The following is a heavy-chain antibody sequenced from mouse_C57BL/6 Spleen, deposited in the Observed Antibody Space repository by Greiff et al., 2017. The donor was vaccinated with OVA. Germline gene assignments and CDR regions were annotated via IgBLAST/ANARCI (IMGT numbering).Heavy chain of an antibody. CDR1: GYAFSSSW. J-gene: IGHJ2*01. D-gene: IGHD1-1*01. Sequence: QVQLQQSGPELVKPGASVKISCKASGYAFSSSWMNWVKQRPGKGLEWIGRIYPGDGDTNYNGKFKGKATLTADNSSSTAYMQLSSLTSEDAAVYFCATITTVYFDYWGQGTTLTVSS. CDR3: ATITTVYFDY. V-gene: IGHV1-82*01. CDR2: IYPGDGDT.